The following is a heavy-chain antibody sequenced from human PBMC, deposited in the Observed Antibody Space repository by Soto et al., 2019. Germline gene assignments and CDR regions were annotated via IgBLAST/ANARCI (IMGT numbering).Heavy chain of an antibody. J-gene: IGHJ6*02. CDR1: GNTFSKYA. Sequence: QVQLVQSGAEVKKPGSSVKVSCKASGNTFSKYAISWVRQAPGQGLEWMGGLIPILGTAKYAQKFQGRVTITADESTRTAYMELSSVRFEDTAGYYCARDSHDYIWGSYRNGMDVWGQGTTVRVFS. V-gene: IGHV1-69*01. CDR2: LIPILGTA. D-gene: IGHD3-16*02. CDR3: ARDSHDYIWGSYRNGMDV.